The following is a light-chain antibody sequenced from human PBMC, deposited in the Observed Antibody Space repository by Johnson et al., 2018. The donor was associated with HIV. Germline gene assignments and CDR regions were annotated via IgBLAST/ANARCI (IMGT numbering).Light chain of an antibody. V-gene: IGLV1-51*02. CDR2: ENN. J-gene: IGLJ1*01. CDR1: SSNIGNNY. CDR3: GTWGV. Sequence: QSVLTQPPSVSAAPGQKVTISCSGSSSNIGNNYVSWYQQLPGTAPKLLIYENNKRPSGIPDRFSGSKSGTSAALGITGLQNGDEADYYCGTWGVCGTGTKVTVL.